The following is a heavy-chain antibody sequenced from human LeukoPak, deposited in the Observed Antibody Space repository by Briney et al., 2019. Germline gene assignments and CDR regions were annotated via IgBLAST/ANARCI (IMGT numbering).Heavy chain of an antibody. CDR1: GYTLTELS. CDR3: ATVIGRIAVQRGALDY. J-gene: IGHJ4*02. Sequence: GASVKVSCKVSGYTLTELSMHWVRQAPGKGLEWMGGFDPEDGETIYAQKFQGRVTMTEDTSTDTAYMELSSLRSEDTAVYYCATVIGRIAVQRGALDYWGQGTLVTVSS. D-gene: IGHD6-19*01. V-gene: IGHV1-24*01. CDR2: FDPEDGET.